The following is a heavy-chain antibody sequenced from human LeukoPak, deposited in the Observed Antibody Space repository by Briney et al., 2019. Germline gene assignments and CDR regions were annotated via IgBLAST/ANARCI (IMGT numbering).Heavy chain of an antibody. CDR2: ISAYNGNT. CDR3: VRMWHYDFWSGSAADNWFDP. D-gene: IGHD3-3*01. J-gene: IGHJ5*02. V-gene: IGHV1-18*01. Sequence: GASVKVSCKASGYTFTSYGISWVRQAPGQGLEWMGWISAYNGNTNYAQKLQGRVTMTTDTSTSTAYMELRSLRSDDTAVYYCVRMWHYDFWSGSAADNWFDPWGQGTLVTVSS. CDR1: GYTFTSYG.